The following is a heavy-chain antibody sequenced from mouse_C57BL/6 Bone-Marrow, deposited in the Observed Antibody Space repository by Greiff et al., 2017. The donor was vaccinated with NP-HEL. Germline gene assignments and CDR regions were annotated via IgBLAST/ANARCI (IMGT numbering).Heavy chain of an antibody. J-gene: IGHJ2*01. CDR3: AIGGIPRNY. D-gene: IGHD2-10*02. CDR1: GYTFTSYW. Sequence: QVQLQQPGAELVKPGASVKLSCKASGYTFTSYWMHWVKQRPGQGLEWIGEIDPSDSYTNYNQKFKGKSTLTVDKSSSTAYMQLSSLTSEDSAVYYCAIGGIPRNYWGQGTTLTVSS. CDR2: IDPSDSYT. V-gene: IGHV1-69*01.